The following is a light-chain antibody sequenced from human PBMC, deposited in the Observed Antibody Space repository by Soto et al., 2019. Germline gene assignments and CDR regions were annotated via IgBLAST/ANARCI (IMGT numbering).Light chain of an antibody. Sequence: QSALNQPPSASGTPGQRVTISFSGSGSNIGSSTVNWYQQLPGTAPKLLIYSTHQRPSGVPDRFSGSKSGTSASLAISGLQSEDEADYYCAAWDDRLNGYVFGTGTKVTVL. J-gene: IGLJ1*01. CDR2: STH. CDR1: GSNIGSST. V-gene: IGLV1-44*01. CDR3: AAWDDRLNGYV.